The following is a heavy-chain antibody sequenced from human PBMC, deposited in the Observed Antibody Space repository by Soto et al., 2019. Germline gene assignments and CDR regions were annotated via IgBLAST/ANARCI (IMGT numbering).Heavy chain of an antibody. CDR1: GFIFSSFA. Sequence: QVQLLESGGGVVQPGRSLRLSCAASGFIFSSFAMHWVRQAPGKGLEWLASISNDGSNKYHTDSVKGRFTISRDNSKNTLYLQMNRLRAEDTAVYYCARMTAAWGAGRYWGQGTLVTVSS. D-gene: IGHD3-16*01. V-gene: IGHV3-30-3*01. J-gene: IGHJ4*02. CDR3: ARMTAAWGAGRY. CDR2: ISNDGSNK.